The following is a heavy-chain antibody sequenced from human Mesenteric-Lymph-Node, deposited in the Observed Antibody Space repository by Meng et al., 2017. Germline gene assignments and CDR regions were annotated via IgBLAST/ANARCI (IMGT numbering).Heavy chain of an antibody. D-gene: IGHD2-2*01. V-gene: IGHV4-4*02. CDR2: INHSGST. Sequence: VRMRASGQGSVKTSGTLSPPWTVFVGYISSSKWCGWVRQHSVKGLELIGEINHSGSTNYNPSLKSRVTISVDKFKNQFSLKLSSVTDADTAVYYCASGRKYCSSNSCYGQFDYWGQGTLVTVSS. J-gene: IGHJ4*02. CDR1: VGYISSSKW. CDR3: ASGRKYCSSNSCYGQFDY.